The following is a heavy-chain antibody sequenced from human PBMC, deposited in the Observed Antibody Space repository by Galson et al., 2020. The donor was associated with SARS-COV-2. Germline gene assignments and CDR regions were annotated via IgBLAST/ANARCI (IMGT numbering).Heavy chain of an antibody. CDR1: GYTLTELS. V-gene: IGHV1-24*01. CDR2: FDPEDGET. D-gene: IGHD2-15*01. J-gene: IGHJ1*01. CDR3: ATRRAGCGGSCYSVYFQH. Sequence: ASVKVSCKVSGYTLTELSMHWVRQAPGKGLEWMGGFDPEDGETIYAQKFQGRVTMTEDTSTDTAYMELSSLRSEDTAVYYCATRRAGCGGSCYSVYFQHWGQGTLVTVSS.